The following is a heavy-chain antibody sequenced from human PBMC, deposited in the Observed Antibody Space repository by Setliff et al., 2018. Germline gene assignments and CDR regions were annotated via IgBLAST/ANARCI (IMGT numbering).Heavy chain of an antibody. CDR1: GYGFTSYG. J-gene: IGHJ4*02. Sequence: ASVKVSCKASGYGFTSYGISWVRQAPGQGLEWMGWISPYNGDTSYTQKPQDRVTMTTDISTSTAFMELRSLTSDDTAIYYCARDTYNPNWYGDRSFEYWGQGTLGTAPQ. CDR2: ISPYNGDT. D-gene: IGHD1-1*01. CDR3: ARDTYNPNWYGDRSFEY. V-gene: IGHV1-18*01.